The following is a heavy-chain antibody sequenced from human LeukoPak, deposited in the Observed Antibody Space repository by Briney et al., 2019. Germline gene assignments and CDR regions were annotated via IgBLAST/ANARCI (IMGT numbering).Heavy chain of an antibody. CDR1: GFTFSSYA. Sequence: GSLRLSCAASGFTFSSYAMSWVRQAPGKGLEWVSAISVSGGSTYYADSVKGRFTISRDNSKNTLYLQMNSLRAEDTAVYYCAKAPQSRGLGTFDYWGQGTLVTVSS. CDR2: ISVSGGST. CDR3: AKAPQSRGLGTFDY. V-gene: IGHV3-23*01. J-gene: IGHJ4*02. D-gene: IGHD3/OR15-3a*01.